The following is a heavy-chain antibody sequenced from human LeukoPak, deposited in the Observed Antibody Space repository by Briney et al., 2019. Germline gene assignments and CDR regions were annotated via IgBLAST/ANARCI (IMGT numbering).Heavy chain of an antibody. D-gene: IGHD3-3*01. J-gene: IGHJ6*02. V-gene: IGHV1-2*02. CDR3: ARDDFWSGYELLTDYYGMDV. CDR1: GYTFTGYY. Sequence: ASVKVSCKASGYTFTGYYMHWVRQAPGQGLEWMGWINPNSGGTNYAQKFQGRVTMTRDTSTSTAYMELSRLRSDDTAVYYCARDDFWSGYELLTDYYGMDVWGQGTTVTVSS. CDR2: INPNSGGT.